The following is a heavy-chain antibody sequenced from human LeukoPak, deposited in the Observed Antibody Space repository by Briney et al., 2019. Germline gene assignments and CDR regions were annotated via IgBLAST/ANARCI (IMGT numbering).Heavy chain of an antibody. CDR3: ARDSLRAHAFDI. V-gene: IGHV1-18*01. CDR2: ISAYNGNT. J-gene: IGHJ3*02. CDR1: GCTFTSYG. D-gene: IGHD3-16*01. Sequence: ASVKVSCKASGCTFTSYGISWVRQAPGQGLEWMGWISAYNGNTNYAQKLQGRVTMTTDTSTSTAYMELRSLRSGDTAVYYCARDSLRAHAFDIWGQGTMVTVSS.